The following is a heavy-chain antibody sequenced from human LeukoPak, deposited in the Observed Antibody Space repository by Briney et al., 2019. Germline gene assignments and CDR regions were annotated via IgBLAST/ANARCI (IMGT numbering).Heavy chain of an antibody. J-gene: IGHJ4*02. V-gene: IGHV1-69*13. Sequence: SVKVSCKASGGTFSSYAISWVRQAPGQGLEWMGGIIPIFGTANYAQKFQGRVTITADESTSTAYMELSSLRSEDTAVYYYARARTVTKYYFDYWGQGTLVTVSS. D-gene: IGHD4-17*01. CDR1: GGTFSSYA. CDR3: ARARTVTKYYFDY. CDR2: IIPIFGTA.